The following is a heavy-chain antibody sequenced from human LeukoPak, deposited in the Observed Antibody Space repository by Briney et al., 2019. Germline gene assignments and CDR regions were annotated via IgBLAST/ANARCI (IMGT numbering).Heavy chain of an antibody. D-gene: IGHD3-10*01. CDR3: ARYGSGSNYRDPFDS. Sequence: GGSLRLSCVASGFNFDEYAMNWVRQAPGKGLEWISCIYRDSSVKHYADSVRGRFTVSRDNAKNSEYLQMNSLRAEDTAVYFCARYGSGSNYRDPFDSWGQGTLVTVSS. V-gene: IGHV3-48*01. CDR2: IYRDSSVK. J-gene: IGHJ4*01. CDR1: GFNFDEYA.